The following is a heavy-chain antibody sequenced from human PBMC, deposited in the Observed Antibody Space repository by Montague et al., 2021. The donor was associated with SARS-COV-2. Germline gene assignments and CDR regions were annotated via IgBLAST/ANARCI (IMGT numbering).Heavy chain of an antibody. CDR3: ARSRDASGTYYLDY. J-gene: IGHJ4*02. Sequence: SETLSLTCFVSGGSIRSYYWSWIRQPPGKGLEWIGYIYSSGSTTYNPSFKSRVAISIDTSKNQFSLKLSSVTAADTAVYYCARSRDASGTYYLDYWGQGTLVTVSS. V-gene: IGHV4-59*12. CDR2: IYSSGST. CDR1: GGSIRSYY. D-gene: IGHD3-10*01.